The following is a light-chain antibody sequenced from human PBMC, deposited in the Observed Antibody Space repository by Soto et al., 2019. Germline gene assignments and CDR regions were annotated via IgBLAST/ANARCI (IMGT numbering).Light chain of an antibody. J-gene: IGLJ1*01. CDR1: SRDGGCYNY. CDR2: DVS. Sequence: SVLTQPGSLSGSPWQCITLSWTGTSRDGGCYNYVSWYQQHPGKAPKLMIYDVSNRPSGVSNRFSGSKSGNTASLTISGLQAEDEADYYCSSYTSSSTPLYVFGTGTKVTVL. CDR3: SSYTSSSTPLYV. V-gene: IGLV2-14*01.